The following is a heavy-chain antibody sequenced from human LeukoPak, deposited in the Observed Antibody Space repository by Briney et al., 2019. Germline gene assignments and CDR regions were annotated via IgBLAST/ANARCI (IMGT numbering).Heavy chain of an antibody. D-gene: IGHD2-15*01. V-gene: IGHV4-39*01. CDR1: GGSISSSSYY. Sequence: SSETLSLTCTVSGGSISSSSYYWGWIRQPPGKGLEWIGSIYYSGSTYYNPSLKSRVTISVDTSKNQFSLKLSSVTAADTAVYYCARQSCSGGSCYSYRRIGFDYWGQGTLVTVSS. CDR3: ARQSCSGGSCYSYRRIGFDY. CDR2: IYYSGST. J-gene: IGHJ4*02.